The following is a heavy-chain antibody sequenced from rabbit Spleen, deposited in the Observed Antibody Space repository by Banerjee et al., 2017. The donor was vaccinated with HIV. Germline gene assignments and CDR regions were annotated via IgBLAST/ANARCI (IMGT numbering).Heavy chain of an antibody. CDR1: GFSFSSGHD. CDR3: ARDPAYASASGTSIPPL. J-gene: IGHJ4*01. V-gene: IGHV1S45*01. CDR2: IYTGNSKT. D-gene: IGHD1-1*01. Sequence: QEQLVESGGGLVKPGGSLTLTCKASGFSFSSGHDMCWVRQAPGKGLEWIACIYTGNSKTYYANRAKGRVTISKTSSTTVTLQMTSLTVADTATYFCARDPAYASASGTSIPPLWGQGTLVTVS.